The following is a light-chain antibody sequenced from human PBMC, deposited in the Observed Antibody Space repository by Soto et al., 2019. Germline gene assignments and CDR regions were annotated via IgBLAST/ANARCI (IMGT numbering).Light chain of an antibody. CDR3: QQRSSWIT. CDR2: DAS. J-gene: IGKJ1*01. Sequence: IVLTQSPCTLSLSPGERATLSCRASQSVSSSYLAWYQQKPGQAPRLLIYDASNRATGIPARFSGSGSATDFTLTISSLEPEDFAVYYCQQRSSWITFGQGTKV. CDR1: QSVSSSY. V-gene: IGKV3D-20*02.